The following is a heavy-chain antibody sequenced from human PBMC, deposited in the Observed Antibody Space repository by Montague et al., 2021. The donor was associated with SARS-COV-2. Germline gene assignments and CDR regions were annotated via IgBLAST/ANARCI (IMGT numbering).Heavy chain of an antibody. CDR2: VYTAVRT. V-gene: IGHV4-59*01. Sequence: SETLSLTCNVSGGSISDNYWNWLRQSPGKRLEWFGYVYTAVRTSYNPSLKGRVTISLDTSKNQISLKLTSMTAADAAVYFCARRAAGGLFYFDYWGLGTLVSVSS. J-gene: IGHJ4*02. CDR3: ARRAAGGLFYFDY. CDR1: GGSISDNY. D-gene: IGHD6-13*01.